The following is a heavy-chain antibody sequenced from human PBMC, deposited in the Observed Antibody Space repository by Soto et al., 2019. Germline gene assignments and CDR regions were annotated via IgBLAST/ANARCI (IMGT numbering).Heavy chain of an antibody. CDR1: GYTFTSYG. Sequence: GASVKVSCKASGYTFTSYGISWVRQAPGQGLEWMGWISAYNSNTNYAQKLQGRVTMTTDTSTSTAYMELRSLRSDDTAVYYCARDLFCSSTSCYARFDPWGQGTLVTVSS. CDR2: ISAYNSNT. V-gene: IGHV1-18*01. J-gene: IGHJ5*02. CDR3: ARDLFCSSTSCYARFDP. D-gene: IGHD2-2*01.